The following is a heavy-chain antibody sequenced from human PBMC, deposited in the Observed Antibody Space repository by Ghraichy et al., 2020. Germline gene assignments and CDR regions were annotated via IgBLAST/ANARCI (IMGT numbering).Heavy chain of an antibody. J-gene: IGHJ2*01. CDR2: IYYSGST. V-gene: IGHV4-59*08. CDR1: GGSISSYY. D-gene: IGHD3-10*01. Sequence: SETLSLTCTVSGGSISSYYWSWIRQPPGKGLEWIGYIYYSGSTNYNPSLKSRVTISVDTSKNQFSLKLSSVTAADTAVYYCARLRGEGRMWYFDLWGRGTLVTVSS. CDR3: ARLRGEGRMWYFDL.